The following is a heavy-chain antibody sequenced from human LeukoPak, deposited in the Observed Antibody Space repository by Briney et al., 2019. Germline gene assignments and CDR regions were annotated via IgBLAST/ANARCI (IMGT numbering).Heavy chain of an antibody. J-gene: IGHJ4*02. D-gene: IGHD3-3*01. V-gene: IGHV4-34*01. CDR2: INHSGST. CDR3: ARGLAGRRDYYDFWSGYWY. Sequence: PSETLSLTCAVYGGSFSGYCWNWIRQPPGKGLEWIGEINHSGSTNYNPSIKSRVTISVDTSKNQFSLKLSSVTAADTAVYYCARGLAGRRDYYDFWSGYWYWGQGTLVTVSS. CDR1: GGSFSGYC.